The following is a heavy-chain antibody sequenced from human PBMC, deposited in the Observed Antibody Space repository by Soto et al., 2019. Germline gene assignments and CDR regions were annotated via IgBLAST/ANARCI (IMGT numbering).Heavy chain of an antibody. Sequence: QVQLVQSGAEVKKPGASVKVSCKASGYTFTSYYIHWVRQAPGQGFEWMGIINPSGGSTSYGQKFLGRVTMTRDKSTSTGYMDLSSLRSEDTAVYYCAREGLDGMDVWCPGTTVTV. CDR1: GYTFTSYY. CDR2: INPSGGST. J-gene: IGHJ6*02. V-gene: IGHV1-46*01. CDR3: AREGLDGMDV.